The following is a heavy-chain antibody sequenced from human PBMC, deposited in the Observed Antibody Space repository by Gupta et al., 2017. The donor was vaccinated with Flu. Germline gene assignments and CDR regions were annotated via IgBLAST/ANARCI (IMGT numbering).Heavy chain of an antibody. J-gene: IGHJ5*02. CDR3: ARDIVRHNWNYGGWFDP. CDR2: VNHAGRT. V-gene: IGHV4-34*01. D-gene: IGHD1-7*01. Sequence: QVQLQQWGAGLLKPSETLSLTCAVSGGSLTNYYWTWVRQSPGKGLEWIGEVNHAGRTNYTPSLKSRVIISVDTSENNFSLKLKSVTAADAAIYYCARDIVRHNWNYGGWFDPWGQGVLVTVSS. CDR1: GGSLTNYY.